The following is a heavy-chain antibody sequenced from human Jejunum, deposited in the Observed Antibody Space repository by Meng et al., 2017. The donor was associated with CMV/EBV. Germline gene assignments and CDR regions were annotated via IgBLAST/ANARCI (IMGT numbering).Heavy chain of an antibody. D-gene: IGHD2-2*02. V-gene: IGHV3-48*03. CDR2: MSSSGRNI. J-gene: IGHJ3*02. CDR3: ARYTTSNAFDM. CDR1: GFTFSSYE. Sequence: CAASGFTFSSYEMTWVHQAPGKGLEWISYMSSSGRNIYYEDSVKGRFTISRDIAKNSLYLQMNSLRAEDTAVYYCARYTTSNAFDMWGQGTMVTVSS.